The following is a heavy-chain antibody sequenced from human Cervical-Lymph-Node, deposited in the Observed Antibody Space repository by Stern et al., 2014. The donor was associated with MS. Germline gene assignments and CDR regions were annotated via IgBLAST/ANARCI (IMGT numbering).Heavy chain of an antibody. V-gene: IGHV1-18*01. D-gene: IGHD6-19*01. CDR2: ISAYNGNT. CDR1: GYTSFTSG. J-gene: IGHJ4*02. CDR3: ARDSSDGFDS. Sequence: QVQLVQSEAEVRKPGASVKVSCKASGYTSFTSGVAWVRQAPGQGLEWMGWISAYNGNTHYTQKLQGRVTMTTDTSTSTVYMELRGLTSADTALYFCARDSSDGFDSGGQGPLVTVSS.